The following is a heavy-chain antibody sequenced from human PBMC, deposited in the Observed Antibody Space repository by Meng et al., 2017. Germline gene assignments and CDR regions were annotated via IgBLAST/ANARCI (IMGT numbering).Heavy chain of an antibody. CDR1: GGSVSSASYY. Sequence: GSLRLSCTVSGGSVSSASYYWSWIRQPPGKGLEWIGYIYYSGSTNYNPSLKSRVTISVATSKNQFSLKLSSVTAADTAVYYCARDTPDHYYYDSSGRYYYGMDVWGQGTTVTVSS. D-gene: IGHD3-22*01. V-gene: IGHV4-61*01. CDR3: ARDTPDHYYYDSSGRYYYGMDV. J-gene: IGHJ6*02. CDR2: IYYSGST.